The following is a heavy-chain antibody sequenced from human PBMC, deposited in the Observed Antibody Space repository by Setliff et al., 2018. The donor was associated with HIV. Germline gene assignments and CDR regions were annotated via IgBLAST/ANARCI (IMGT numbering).Heavy chain of an antibody. CDR2: IKQDGSER. J-gene: IGHJ4*02. D-gene: IGHD3-22*01. CDR1: GFTFTTYW. CDR3: VRDGRYDSADF. V-gene: IGHV3-7*05. Sequence: GGSLRLSCAASGFTFTTYWMGWVRQAPGKGLEWVANIKQDGSERQYVDSVKGRFSISRDNAKNSMYLQMNSLRVDDTAIYCCVRDGRYDSADFWGQGTLVTVSS.